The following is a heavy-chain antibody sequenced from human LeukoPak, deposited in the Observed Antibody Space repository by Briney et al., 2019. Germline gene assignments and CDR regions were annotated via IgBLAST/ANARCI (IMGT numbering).Heavy chain of an antibody. J-gene: IGHJ4*02. V-gene: IGHV3-23*01. Sequence: GGSLRLSCAASGFTFSSYGMSWVRQAPGKGLEWVSAISGSGGSTYYADSVKGLFTISRDNSKNTLYLQMNSLRAEDTAVYYCAKDHMVRGVGIFDYWGQGTLVTVSS. CDR2: ISGSGGST. CDR1: GFTFSSYG. CDR3: AKDHMVRGVGIFDY. D-gene: IGHD3-10*01.